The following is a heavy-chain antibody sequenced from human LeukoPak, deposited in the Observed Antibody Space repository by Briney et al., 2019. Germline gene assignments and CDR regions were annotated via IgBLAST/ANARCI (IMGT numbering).Heavy chain of an antibody. Sequence: GGSLRLSCAASGFTFSSYVMSWVRQAPGKGLEWVSFISASGGSTYYAGSVKGRSTISRDNSKNTLFLQMSSLRAEDTAIYYCAKDLGDSGGYNPFDFWGQGTLVTVSS. V-gene: IGHV3-23*01. CDR3: AKDLGDSGGYNPFDF. D-gene: IGHD3-22*01. CDR1: GFTFSSYV. J-gene: IGHJ4*02. CDR2: ISASGGST.